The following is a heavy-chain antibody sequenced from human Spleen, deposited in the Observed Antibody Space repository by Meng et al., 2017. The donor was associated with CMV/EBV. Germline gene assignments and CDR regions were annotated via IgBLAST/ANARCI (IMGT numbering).Heavy chain of an antibody. CDR1: GFTFRSYS. CDR2: ISSSSTHI. CDR3: SIYCTNRVCYASGMDV. J-gene: IGHJ6*02. Sequence: GESLKISCAASGFTFRSYSMNWVRQAPGKGLEWVSSISSSSTHIYYADSVKGRFTISRDNARSSLYLQMNSLRAEDTAVYYCSIYCTNRVCYASGMDVWGQGTTVTVSS. V-gene: IGHV3-21*01. D-gene: IGHD2-8*01.